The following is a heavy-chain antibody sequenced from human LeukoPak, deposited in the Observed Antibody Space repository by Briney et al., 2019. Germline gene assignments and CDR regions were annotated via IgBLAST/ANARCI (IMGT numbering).Heavy chain of an antibody. V-gene: IGHV1-69*04. D-gene: IGHD5-18*01. CDR1: GGTFSSYA. CDR2: IIPILGIA. J-gene: IGHJ3*02. Sequence: SVKVSCKASGGTFSSYAISWVRQAPGQGLEWMGRIIPILGIANYAQKFQGRVTITADKSTSTAYMELSSLRSEDTAVYYCARTTRGYSYGHGALDIWGQGTMVTVSS. CDR3: ARTTRGYSYGHGALDI.